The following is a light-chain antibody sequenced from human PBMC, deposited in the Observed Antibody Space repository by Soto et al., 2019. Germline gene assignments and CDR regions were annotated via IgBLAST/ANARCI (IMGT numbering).Light chain of an antibody. Sequence: QSALTQPASVSGSPGQSITISCTGTSSDVGGYNYVSWYQQHPGKAPKLMIYDVSNRPSGVSNRFSGSKSGNTASLTISGLQAEDEAEYYCSSYTSSSTLLFRGGAKLTVL. CDR1: SSDVGGYNY. CDR3: SSYTSSSTLL. J-gene: IGLJ2*01. V-gene: IGLV2-14*01. CDR2: DVS.